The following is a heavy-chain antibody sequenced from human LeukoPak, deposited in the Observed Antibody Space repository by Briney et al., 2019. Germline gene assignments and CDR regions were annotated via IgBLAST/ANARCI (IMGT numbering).Heavy chain of an antibody. V-gene: IGHV4-61*01. Sequence: SETLSLTCTVSGGSVSSGNYYWSWIRQPPGKGLEWIAYIHYSGSTNYNPSLKSRVSISVDTSKNQFSLKLSSVTAADTAVYYCARGPVRTIFGVVISRAFDIWGQGDNGHRLF. CDR1: GGSVSSGNYY. CDR2: IHYSGST. CDR3: ARGPVRTIFGVVISRAFDI. J-gene: IGHJ3*02. D-gene: IGHD3-3*01.